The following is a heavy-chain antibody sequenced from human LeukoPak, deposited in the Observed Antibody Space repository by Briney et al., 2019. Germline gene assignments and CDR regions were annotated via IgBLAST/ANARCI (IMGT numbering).Heavy chain of an antibody. D-gene: IGHD6-19*01. CDR3: AKDSNGWYLYYFDY. CDR1: RFMFSNYD. CDR2: ISGSADST. J-gene: IGHJ4*02. V-gene: IGHV3-23*01. Sequence: AGGTLRLSCAASRFMFSNYDMGWVRQAPGKGLEWVSGISGSADSTYYADSVKGRFTISRDNSKNTLYLQMNSLRVEDTAIYYCAKDSNGWYLYYFDYWGRGALVTVSS.